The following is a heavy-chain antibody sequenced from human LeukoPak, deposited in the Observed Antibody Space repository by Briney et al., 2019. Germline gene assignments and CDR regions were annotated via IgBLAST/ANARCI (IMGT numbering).Heavy chain of an antibody. V-gene: IGHV4-34*01. CDR2: INHSGST. CDR3: ARGNRGTHADHAGEEDYFDY. CDR1: GGSFSGYY. Sequence: SETLSLTCAVYGGSFSGYYWSWIRQPPGKGLEWIGEINHSGSTNYNPSLKSRVTISVDTSKNQFSLKLSSVTAADTAVYYCARGNRGTHADHAGEEDYFDYWGQGTLVTVSS. J-gene: IGHJ4*02.